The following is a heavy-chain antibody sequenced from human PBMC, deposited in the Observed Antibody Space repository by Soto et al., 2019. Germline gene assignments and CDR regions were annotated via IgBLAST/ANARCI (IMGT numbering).Heavy chain of an antibody. V-gene: IGHV1-69*06. CDR3: ARKYSSSWGVYYYYGMDV. D-gene: IGHD6-13*01. CDR1: GGTFSSYA. Sequence: SVKVSCKASGGTFSSYAISWVRQAPGQGLEWMGGIIPIFGTANYAQKFQGRVTITADKSTSTAYMELSSLRSEDTAVYYCARKYSSSWGVYYYYGMDVWGQGTTVTVSS. CDR2: IIPIFGTA. J-gene: IGHJ6*02.